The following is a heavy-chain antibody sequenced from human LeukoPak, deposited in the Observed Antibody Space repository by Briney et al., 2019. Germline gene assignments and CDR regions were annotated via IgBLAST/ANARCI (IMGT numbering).Heavy chain of an antibody. Sequence: GASVKVSCKASGYTFTSYYIHWVRQAPGQGLEWMGIVNPSGGATSYAQEFQGRVTMTRDTSTATVYMELSSLRSEDTAVYYCARSTVAKFPFDFWGQGTLVTVSS. CDR3: ARSTVAKFPFDF. D-gene: IGHD6-19*01. V-gene: IGHV1-46*01. J-gene: IGHJ4*02. CDR1: GYTFTSYY. CDR2: VNPSGGAT.